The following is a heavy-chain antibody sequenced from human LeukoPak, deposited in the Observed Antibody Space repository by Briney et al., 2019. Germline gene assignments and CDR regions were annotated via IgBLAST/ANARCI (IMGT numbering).Heavy chain of an antibody. CDR1: GFTFDDYA. D-gene: IGHD3-3*01. V-gene: IGHV3-9*03. CDR3: AKGTYYDFWSGYSFDP. J-gene: IGHJ5*02. CDR2: ISWNSGNI. Sequence: GGSLRLSCAASGFTFDDYAMHWVRQAPGKGLEWVSGISWNSGNIGYAGSVKGRFTISRDNAKKSLYLQMNSLRAEDMALYYCAKGTYYDFWSGYSFDPWGQGTLVTASS.